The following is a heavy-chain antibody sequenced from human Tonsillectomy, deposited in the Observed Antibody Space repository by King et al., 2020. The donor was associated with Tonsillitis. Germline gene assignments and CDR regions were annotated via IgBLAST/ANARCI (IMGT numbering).Heavy chain of an antibody. CDR2: IIPIFGTA. CDR1: GVTFSSYA. Sequence: QLLQSGAEVKKPGSSLKVSCKASGVTFSSYAISWVRQAPGQGLEWMGGIIPIFGTANYAQKFQGRVTITADGPTSTAYMARGSLRSEDTAVYYCAREDVVVPVDTPPAWGQGTLVTVSS. J-gene: IGHJ5*02. D-gene: IGHD2-2*01. V-gene: IGHV1-69*12. CDR3: AREDVVVPVDTPPA.